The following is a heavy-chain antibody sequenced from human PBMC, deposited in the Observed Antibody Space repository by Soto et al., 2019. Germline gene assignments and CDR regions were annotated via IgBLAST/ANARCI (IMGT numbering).Heavy chain of an antibody. J-gene: IGHJ4*02. CDR1: GYTFAAFF. D-gene: IGHD4-17*01. Sequence: ASVKVSCKXSGYTFAAFFIHWIRQAPGQGLEWMGWINPTSGATVSAQKFQDRVTMTRDTSISTAYMELRGLKSDDTAVYYCTRDPDYGDYWGYFFDYWGQGTPVTVSS. CDR3: TRDPDYGDYWGYFFDY. CDR2: INPTSGAT. V-gene: IGHV1-2*02.